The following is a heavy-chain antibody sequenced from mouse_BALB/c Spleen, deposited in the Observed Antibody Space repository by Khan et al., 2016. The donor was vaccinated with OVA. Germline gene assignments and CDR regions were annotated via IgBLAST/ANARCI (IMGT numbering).Heavy chain of an antibody. V-gene: IGHV5-6*01. CDR2: ISTDGTYT. Sequence: VELVQSGGDLVKPGGSLKLSCTASGFTFSDYGMSWVRQSPDKRLEWVGTISTDGTYTYYPDSVKGRSTISRDNASNTPYMQMSSLKSEDTAMYYCASHVSGSFAYWGQGTLVTVSA. CDR1: GFTFSDYG. D-gene: IGHD1-3*01. CDR3: ASHVSGSFAY. J-gene: IGHJ3*01.